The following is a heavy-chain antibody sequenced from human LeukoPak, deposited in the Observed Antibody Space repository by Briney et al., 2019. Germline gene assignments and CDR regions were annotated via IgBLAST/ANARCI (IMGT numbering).Heavy chain of an antibody. J-gene: IGHJ4*02. Sequence: SETLSLTCAVSGGSISSSNWWSWVRQPPGKGLEWIGEIYHSGSTNYNPSLKSRVTISVDKSKNQFSLKLSSVTAADTAVYYCARDGDDYGEHFDYWGQGTLVTVSS. D-gene: IGHD4-17*01. CDR2: IYHSGST. CDR1: GGSISSSNW. CDR3: ARDGDDYGEHFDY. V-gene: IGHV4-4*02.